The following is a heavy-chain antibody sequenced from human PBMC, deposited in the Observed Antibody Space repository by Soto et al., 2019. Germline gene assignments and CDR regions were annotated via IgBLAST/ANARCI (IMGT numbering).Heavy chain of an antibody. V-gene: IGHV3-64D*06. CDR2: ISSNGGST. CDR3: VKDRYVDY. J-gene: IGHJ4*02. CDR1: GFTFSRYA. Sequence: GALRLSCSVFGFTFSRYAMHWVRQAPGKGLQYVSSISSNGGSTYYADSVKGRFTISRDNSKNTLYLQMSSLRVEDTALYYCVKDRYVDYWGQGALVTVSS.